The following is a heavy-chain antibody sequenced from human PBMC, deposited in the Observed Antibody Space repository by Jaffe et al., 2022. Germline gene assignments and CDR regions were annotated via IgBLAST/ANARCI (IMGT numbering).Heavy chain of an antibody. J-gene: IGHJ5*02. V-gene: IGHV4-61*02. CDR2: IHRSGST. CDR1: GGSLNSGSYY. D-gene: IGHD1-20*01. Sequence: QVQLQESGPGLVKPSQTLSLTCTVSGGSLNSGSYYWTWIRQPAGKGLEWIGRIHRSGSTNYNPSLKSRVTISVDTSKNQFSLRLSSVTAADTAVYYCARGHFVETITNWFDPWGQGTLVTVSS. CDR3: ARGHFVETITNWFDP.